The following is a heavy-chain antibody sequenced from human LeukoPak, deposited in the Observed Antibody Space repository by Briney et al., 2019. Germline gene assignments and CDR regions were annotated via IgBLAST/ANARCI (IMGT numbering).Heavy chain of an antibody. CDR2: IKQDGSGK. V-gene: IGHV3-7*05. CDR1: GFTFSSYW. Sequence: TGGSLRLSCAASGFTFSSYWKTWVRQAPGKGLEWVANIKQDGSGKYYVDSVKGRFTISRDNAKTSLYLQMNSLRVEDTAVYYCARSEEWGQGTLVTVSS. J-gene: IGHJ4*02. CDR3: ARSEE.